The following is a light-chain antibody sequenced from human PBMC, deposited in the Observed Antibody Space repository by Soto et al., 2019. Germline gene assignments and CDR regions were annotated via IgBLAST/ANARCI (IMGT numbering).Light chain of an antibody. J-gene: IGKJ2*01. Sequence: EIVLTQSPGTLSLSPGERATLSCRASQSVSSSYLAWYQQNPGQTPTLLIYGASNRATGIPDRFSGSGSGTDFTLTISRLEAEDFAVYYCQQFGNSPYTFGQGTKLEIK. CDR1: QSVSSSY. V-gene: IGKV3-20*01. CDR3: QQFGNSPYT. CDR2: GAS.